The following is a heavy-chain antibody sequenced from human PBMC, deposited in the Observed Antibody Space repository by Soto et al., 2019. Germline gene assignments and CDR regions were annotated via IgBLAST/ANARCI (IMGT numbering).Heavy chain of an antibody. D-gene: IGHD2-2*02. CDR3: ARLGYCSSTSCYISGGMGSYYYYGMDV. Sequence: ASVKVSCKASGYTFTSYAMHWVRQAPGQRLEWMGWINAGNGNTKYSQKFQGRVTITRDTSASTAYMELSSLRSEDTAVYYCARLGYCSSTSCYISGGMGSYYYYGMDVWGQGTTVTVSS. V-gene: IGHV1-3*01. CDR1: GYTFTSYA. J-gene: IGHJ6*02. CDR2: INAGNGNT.